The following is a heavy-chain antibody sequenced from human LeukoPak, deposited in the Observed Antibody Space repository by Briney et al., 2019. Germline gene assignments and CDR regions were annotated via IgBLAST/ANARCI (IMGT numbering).Heavy chain of an antibody. Sequence: GGSLRLSCAASGFTFSSYGMHWVRQAPGKGLEWVAFIRYDGSNKYYADSVKGRFTISRDNSKNTLYLQMNSLRAEDTAVYYCAKDDDMVYGSQLDVWGKGTTVTVSS. J-gene: IGHJ6*04. CDR2: IRYDGSNK. V-gene: IGHV3-30*02. CDR1: GFTFSSYG. D-gene: IGHD3-10*01. CDR3: AKDDDMVYGSQLDV.